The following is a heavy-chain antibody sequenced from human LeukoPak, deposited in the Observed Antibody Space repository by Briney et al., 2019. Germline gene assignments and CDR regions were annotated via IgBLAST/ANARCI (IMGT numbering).Heavy chain of an antibody. V-gene: IGHV3-20*04. D-gene: IGHD3-3*01. CDR1: GFTFDDYG. CDR3: ARVPDYDFWSGYDDAFDI. Sequence: GGSLRLXCAASGFTFDDYGMSWVRQAPGKGLEWVSGINWNGGSTGYADSVKGRFTISRDNAKNSLYLQMNSLRAEDTALYYCARVPDYDFWSGYDDAFDIWGQGTMVTVSS. CDR2: INWNGGST. J-gene: IGHJ3*02.